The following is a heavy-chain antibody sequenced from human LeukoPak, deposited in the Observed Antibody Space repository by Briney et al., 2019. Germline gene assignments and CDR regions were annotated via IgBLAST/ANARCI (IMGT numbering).Heavy chain of an antibody. D-gene: IGHD6-13*01. CDR2: IYYSGST. V-gene: IGHV4-59*08. J-gene: IGHJ4*02. CDR1: GGSISGYY. CDR3: ARRGYASSWSFDY. Sequence: SETLSLTCTVSGGSISGYYWNWVRQPPGKGLERIGYIYYSGSTKYNPSLKSRVTISVDTSKNQFSLKLSSVTAADTAVYYCARRGYASSWSFDYWGQGTLVTVSS.